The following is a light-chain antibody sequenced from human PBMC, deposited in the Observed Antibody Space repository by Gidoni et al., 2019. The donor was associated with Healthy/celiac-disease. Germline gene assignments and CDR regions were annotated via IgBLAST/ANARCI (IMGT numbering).Light chain of an antibody. CDR3: QQRSNWPRIT. V-gene: IGKV3-11*01. CDR2: DAS. Sequence: DIVFTPSPATLSLSPGERATLSCRASQSVSSYLAWYQQKPGQAPRLLIYDASNRATSIPARFIGSGSGTDFTLTISSIEPEDFAVYYCQQRSNWPRITFGQGTRLEIK. CDR1: QSVSSY. J-gene: IGKJ5*01.